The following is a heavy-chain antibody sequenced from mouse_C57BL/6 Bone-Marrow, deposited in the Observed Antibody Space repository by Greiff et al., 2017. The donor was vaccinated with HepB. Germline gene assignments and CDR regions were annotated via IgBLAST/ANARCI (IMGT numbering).Heavy chain of an antibody. J-gene: IGHJ1*03. Sequence: QVQLQQPGAELVKPGASVKLSCKASGYTFTSYWMQWVKQRPGQGLEWIGEINPTNSYTNYNQKFKGKATLTVDTSSSTAYMQLSSLTSEDSAVYYCASSCGSSSWWFDVWGTGTTVTVSS. CDR1: GYTFTSYW. CDR3: ASSCGSSSWWFDV. V-gene: IGHV1-50*01. CDR2: INPTNSYT. D-gene: IGHD1-1*01.